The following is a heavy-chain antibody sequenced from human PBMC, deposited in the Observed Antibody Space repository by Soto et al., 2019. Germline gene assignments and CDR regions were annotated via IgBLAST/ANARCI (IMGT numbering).Heavy chain of an antibody. CDR1: GGSFSGYY. CDR3: ARLRWEQPWVFDY. D-gene: IGHD1-26*01. J-gene: IGHJ4*02. CDR2: INHSGGT. Sequence: QVQLQQWGAGLLKPSETLSLTCAVYGGSFSGYYWSWIRQPPVKGLEWIGEINHSGGTNYNPSLKSRVTISVDTSKIQCSLKLSSVTAADTAVFYCARLRWEQPWVFDYWGQGTLVTVSS. V-gene: IGHV4-34*02.